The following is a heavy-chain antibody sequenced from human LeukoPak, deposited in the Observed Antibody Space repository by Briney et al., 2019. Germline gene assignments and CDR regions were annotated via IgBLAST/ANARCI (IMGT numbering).Heavy chain of an antibody. V-gene: IGHV1-8*03. CDR3: SRGPPDYPKGWFDA. Sequence: GASVKVSCKASGYTFNNYDINWVRQAPGQGLEWMGWMNPNSGNTGYAQKFQGRVTITRNTSISTAYMELSSLRSEDTAVYYCSRGPPDYPKGWFDAWGQGTLVTVSS. CDR1: GYTFNNYD. CDR2: MNPNSGNT. D-gene: IGHD4-11*01. J-gene: IGHJ5*02.